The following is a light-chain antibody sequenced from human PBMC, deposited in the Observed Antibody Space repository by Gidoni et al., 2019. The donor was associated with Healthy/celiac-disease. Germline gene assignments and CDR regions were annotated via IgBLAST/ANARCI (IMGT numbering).Light chain of an antibody. V-gene: IGKV1-39*01. Sequence: DIQMTQSPSSLSASVGDRVSITCRASQSISSYLNWYQQKPGKAPKLLIYAASSLQSGVLSRFSGSGSGTDFTLTISSLQPEDFATYYCQQSYSTPQFGPGTHVDIK. CDR3: QQSYSTPQ. CDR2: AAS. J-gene: IGKJ3*01. CDR1: QSISSY.